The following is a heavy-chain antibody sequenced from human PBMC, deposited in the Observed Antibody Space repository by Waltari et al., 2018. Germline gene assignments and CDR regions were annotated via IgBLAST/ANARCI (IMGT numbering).Heavy chain of an antibody. D-gene: IGHD6-13*01. CDR3: ARAVIAAAGTKIDY. CDR2: INHRGST. V-gene: IGHV4-34*01. Sequence: QVQLQQWGAGLLKPSETLSLTCAVYGGSFSGYYWSWIRQPPGKGLEWIGEINHRGSTNYNPYLKSRVTISVDTSKNQFSLKLSSVTAADTAVYYCARAVIAAAGTKIDYWGQGTLVTVSS. CDR1: GGSFSGYY. J-gene: IGHJ4*02.